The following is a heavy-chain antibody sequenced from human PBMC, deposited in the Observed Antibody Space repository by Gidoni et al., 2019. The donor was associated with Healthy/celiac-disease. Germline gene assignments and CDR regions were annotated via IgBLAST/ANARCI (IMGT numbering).Heavy chain of an antibody. CDR3: TTDLWYCSSTSCFFWFDP. CDR2: IKSKTDGGTT. V-gene: IGHV3-15*01. J-gene: IGHJ5*02. CDR1: GCTVSNAW. Sequence: EVQMVESGGGLVKTGGSLRRSCAASGCTVSNAWQSWVRQAPGKGLEWVGRIKSKTDGGTTDYAAPVKGRFTISRDDSKNTLYLQMNSLKTEDTAVYYCTTDLWYCSSTSCFFWFDPWGQGTLLTVSS. D-gene: IGHD2-2*01.